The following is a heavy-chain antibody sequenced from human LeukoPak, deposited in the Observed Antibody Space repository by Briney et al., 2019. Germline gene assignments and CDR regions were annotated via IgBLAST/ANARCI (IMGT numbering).Heavy chain of an antibody. D-gene: IGHD5-18*01. CDR1: GFTVSSNY. J-gene: IGHJ4*02. V-gene: IGHV3-66*01. Sequence: GGSLRLSWAASGFTVSSNYMSWVRQAPGKGLEWVSVIYSGGSTYYADSVKGRFTISRDNSKNTLYLQMNSLRAEDTAVYYCARVVYSYGIIDYWGQGTLVTVSS. CDR3: ARVVYSYGIIDY. CDR2: IYSGGST.